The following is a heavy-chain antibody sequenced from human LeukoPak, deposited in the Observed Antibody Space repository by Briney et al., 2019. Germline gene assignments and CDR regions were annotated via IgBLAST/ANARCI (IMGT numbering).Heavy chain of an antibody. CDR3: ARRYSYGYFDC. V-gene: IGHV3-7*01. CDR2: IKHDGADK. CDR1: GFTFSSYW. D-gene: IGHD5-18*01. Sequence: GGSLRLSCVASGFTFSSYWMSWVRQAPGKGLEWVANIKHDGADKYFVDSVKGRFTISRDNVKNSLFLHMNSLRAEDTSMYYCARRYSYGYFDCWGQGTLVTVSS. J-gene: IGHJ4*02.